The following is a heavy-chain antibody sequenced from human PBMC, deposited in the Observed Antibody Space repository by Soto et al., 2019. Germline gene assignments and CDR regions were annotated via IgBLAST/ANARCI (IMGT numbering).Heavy chain of an antibody. D-gene: IGHD3-10*01. J-gene: IGHJ4*02. CDR2: ISGGGDTT. CDR3: AKGRGGSGSLTPRVDF. CDR1: GFTFNNYA. V-gene: IGHV3-23*01. Sequence: EVQLLESGGGLQPGWSLRLSCAASGFTFNNYAMTWVRQAPGKGLEWVSAISGGGDTTSYADSVKGRFTVSRDGSKNTLYLQMSSLRAEDTALYYCAKGRGGSGSLTPRVDFWGQGTLVTVSS.